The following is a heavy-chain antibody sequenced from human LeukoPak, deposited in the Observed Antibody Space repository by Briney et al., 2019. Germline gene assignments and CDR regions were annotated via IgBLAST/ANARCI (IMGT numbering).Heavy chain of an antibody. V-gene: IGHV1-69*05. J-gene: IGHJ6*03. D-gene: IGHD5-18*01. CDR2: IIPIFGTA. CDR3: ARGVQLDYYYYYMDV. Sequence: ASVKVSCKASGGTFSSYAISWVRQAPGQGLEWMGRIIPIFGTANYAQKFQGRVTITTDESTSTAYMELSSPRCEDTAVYYCARGVQLDYYYYYMDVWGKGTTVTVSS. CDR1: GGTFSSYA.